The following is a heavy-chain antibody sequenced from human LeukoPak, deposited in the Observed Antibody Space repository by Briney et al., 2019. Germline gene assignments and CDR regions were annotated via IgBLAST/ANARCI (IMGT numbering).Heavy chain of an antibody. CDR1: GGSISSYY. Sequence: PSETLSLTCTVSGGSISSYYWNWIRQPPGKGLEWIGYIYHSGSTNHNPSLKSRVTISVDTSKNQFSLKLSSVTAADTAVYFCARDTVTADGFDIWGQGTMVTVSS. J-gene: IGHJ3*02. V-gene: IGHV4-59*01. D-gene: IGHD4-17*01. CDR3: ARDTVTADGFDI. CDR2: IYHSGST.